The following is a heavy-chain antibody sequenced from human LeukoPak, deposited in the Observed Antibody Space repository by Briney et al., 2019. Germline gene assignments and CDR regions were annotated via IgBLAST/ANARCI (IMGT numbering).Heavy chain of an antibody. V-gene: IGHV3-20*04. Sequence: GGSLRLSCATSGFTFDDYGVSRVRQAPGKGLEWVSGINWNGGSTGYADSVKGRFTISRDNAKNSLYLQMNSLRAEDTALYYCARGKGGEFDYWGQGTLVTVSS. CDR2: INWNGGST. D-gene: IGHD4-17*01. CDR3: ARGKGGEFDY. CDR1: GFTFDDYG. J-gene: IGHJ4*02.